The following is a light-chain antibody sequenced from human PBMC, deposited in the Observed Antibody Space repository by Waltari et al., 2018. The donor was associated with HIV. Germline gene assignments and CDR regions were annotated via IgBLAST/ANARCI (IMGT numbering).Light chain of an antibody. V-gene: IGKV2-28*01. CDR1: RSLLNSASTY. CDR2: LRA. Sequence: EIVLTQSPLLWPATPEEPASIFCTSNRSLLNSASTYLDWYFQKPGQSRQLLMYLRARRTAGVSDRFCSAGSGTDFTLIITSVQAEYVGTYCCMQTLQTPYTLGQGTKLE. J-gene: IGKJ2*01. CDR3: MQTLQTPYT.